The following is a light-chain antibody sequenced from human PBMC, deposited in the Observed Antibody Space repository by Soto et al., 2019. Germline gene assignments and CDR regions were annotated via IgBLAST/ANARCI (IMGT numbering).Light chain of an antibody. J-gene: IGLJ1*01. CDR2: EVS. CDR3: SSYAGSLYV. Sequence: QSALTQPPSASGSPGQSVTISCTGTCSDVGGYNYVSWYQQHPGKAPKLMIYEVSKRPSGVPDRFSGSKSGNTASLTVSGLQAEDEADYYCSSYAGSLYVFGTRTKLTVL. CDR1: CSDVGGYNY. V-gene: IGLV2-8*01.